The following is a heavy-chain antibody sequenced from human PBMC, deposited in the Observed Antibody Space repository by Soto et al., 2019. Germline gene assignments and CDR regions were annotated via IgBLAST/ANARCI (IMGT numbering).Heavy chain of an antibody. CDR1: SGSFGGYY. CDR3: ARGRVAARLFES. J-gene: IGHJ1*01. D-gene: IGHD6-6*01. CDR2: SNHSGDT. V-gene: IGHV4-34*01. Sequence: SETLSLTCAVYSGSFGGYYWTCIRQPPGKGLEWIGDSNHSGDTNNNPSLKSRVTISIDTSKNQFSLKLASVTAADTSLYYCARGRVAARLFESWGQGTMVTVSS.